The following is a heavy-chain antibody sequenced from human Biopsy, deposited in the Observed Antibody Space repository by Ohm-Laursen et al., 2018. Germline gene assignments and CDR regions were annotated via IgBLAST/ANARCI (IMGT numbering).Heavy chain of an antibody. Sequence: SLRLSCTASGFTFSDYGMHWVRQAPGKGLEWVAVIWYDGTQKYYVDSVKGRFTISRDNSKNTLYLQMNSLRVEDTAVYYCARDMSHLYGLDVWGQGTTVTVSS. V-gene: IGHV3-33*01. CDR1: GFTFSDYG. CDR3: ARDMSHLYGLDV. CDR2: IWYDGTQK. J-gene: IGHJ6*02. D-gene: IGHD2-2*02.